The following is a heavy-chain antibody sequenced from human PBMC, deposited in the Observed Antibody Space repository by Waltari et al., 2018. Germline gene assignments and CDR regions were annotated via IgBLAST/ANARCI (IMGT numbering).Heavy chain of an antibody. Sequence: EVQLVQSGAEVKKPGATVNISCKASGYTFTDYYMHWVQQAPGKGLEWMGRGKPEDGETIYAEKFQGRVTRTADTSTDTAYMERSSLRSEDTAVYYCATVVVVPAAYTNWFDPWGQGTLVTVSS. V-gene: IGHV1-69-2*01. D-gene: IGHD2-2*01. CDR3: ATVVVVPAAYTNWFDP. CDR1: GYTFTDYY. CDR2: GKPEDGET. J-gene: IGHJ5*02.